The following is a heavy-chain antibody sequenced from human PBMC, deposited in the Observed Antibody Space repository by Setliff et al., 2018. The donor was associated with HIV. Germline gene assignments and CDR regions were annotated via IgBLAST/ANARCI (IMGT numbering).Heavy chain of an antibody. D-gene: IGHD2-15*01. J-gene: IGHJ6*02. CDR1: GGSLTNHY. Sequence: PSETLSLTCTVYGGSLTNHYWTWIRQPPGRGLEWIGEITDTGHTNHNSSLQSRATISLDTPRKQFSLKLTSVTASYSAVYYCARAPSCIGGNCILYYYYYSGLDAWGQGTTVTVSS. CDR3: ARAPSCIGGNCILYYYYYSGLDA. V-gene: IGHV4-34*04. CDR2: ITDTGHT.